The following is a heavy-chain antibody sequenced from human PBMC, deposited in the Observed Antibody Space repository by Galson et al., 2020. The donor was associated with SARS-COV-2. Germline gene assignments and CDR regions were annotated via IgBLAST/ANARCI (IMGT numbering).Heavy chain of an antibody. CDR3: AREAGNYATRFFDI. CDR1: GGSISPYY. Sequence: SETLSLTCTLSGGSISPYYWNWIRQSPGKGLEWIGYIYSSGNNYNPSLKSRVTMSLDTSKNQFSLRLTSVTAADTAVYYCAREAGNYATRFFDIWSQGTMVTVSS. V-gene: IGHV4-59*01. D-gene: IGHD1-7*01. J-gene: IGHJ3*02. CDR2: IYSSGN.